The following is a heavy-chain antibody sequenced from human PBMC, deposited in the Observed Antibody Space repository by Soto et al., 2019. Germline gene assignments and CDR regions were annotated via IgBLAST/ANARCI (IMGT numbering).Heavy chain of an antibody. Sequence: PGGSLRLSCAASGFTFSGSAIHWVCQASGKGMEWVARIRTKSNGYATTYAASVKGRFTISRDDSKNMAYLQMNGLKTEDTAMYYCSRVEYVTSSPIVWGQGTLVTVSS. V-gene: IGHV3-73*01. CDR1: GFTFSGSA. D-gene: IGHD3-22*01. CDR3: SRVEYVTSSPIV. J-gene: IGHJ4*02. CDR2: IRTKSNGYAT.